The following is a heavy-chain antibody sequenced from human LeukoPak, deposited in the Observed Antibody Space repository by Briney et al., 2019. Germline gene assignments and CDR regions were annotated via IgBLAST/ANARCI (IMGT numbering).Heavy chain of an antibody. Sequence: GGSLRLSCEASGFTFSTYWMSWVRQAPGKGLEWVANIKEDGSEKYYGDSVKGRFTISRDNAKNSLYLEMNSLRVEDTAVYYCARDSSGYQWGQGTLVTVSS. J-gene: IGHJ4*02. D-gene: IGHD3-22*01. CDR1: GFTFSTYW. V-gene: IGHV3-7*01. CDR3: ARDSSGYQ. CDR2: IKEDGSEK.